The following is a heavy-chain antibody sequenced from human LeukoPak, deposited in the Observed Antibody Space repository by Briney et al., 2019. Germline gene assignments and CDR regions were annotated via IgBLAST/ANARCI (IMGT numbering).Heavy chain of an antibody. CDR1: GFSFSSYE. CDR3: ARDRYDNSGYPDY. D-gene: IGHD3-22*01. Sequence: GGALRLSCAASGFSFSSYEMNWVRQAPGKGLEWVSYISSSGSTIYYADSVKGRFTISRDNAKNSLYLQTNSLRAEDTAVYYWARDRYDNSGYPDYWGQGTLVTVSA. V-gene: IGHV3-48*03. CDR2: ISSSGSTI. J-gene: IGHJ4*02.